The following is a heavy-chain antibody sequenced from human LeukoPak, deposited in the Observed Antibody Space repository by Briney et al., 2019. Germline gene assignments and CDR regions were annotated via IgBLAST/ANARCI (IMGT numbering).Heavy chain of an antibody. CDR2: IYYSGST. CDR1: GGSISSYY. D-gene: IGHD3-16*02. J-gene: IGHJ3*02. Sequence: SETLSLTCTVSGGSISSYYWSWIRQPPGKGLEWIGYIYYSGSTNYNPSLKSRVTISVDTSKNQFSLKLSSVTAEDTAVYYCARAIGIPDDAFDIWGQGTMVTVSS. V-gene: IGHV4-59*01. CDR3: ARAIGIPDDAFDI.